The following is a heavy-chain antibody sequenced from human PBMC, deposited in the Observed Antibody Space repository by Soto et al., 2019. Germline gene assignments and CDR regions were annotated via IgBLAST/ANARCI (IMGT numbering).Heavy chain of an antibody. J-gene: IGHJ3*02. CDR1: GGSISSYY. CDR2: IYYSGST. V-gene: IGHV4-59*01. D-gene: IGHD6-6*01. Sequence: KPSETLSLTCTVSGGSISSYYWSWIRQPPGKGLEWIGYIYYSGSTNYNPSLKSRVTISVDTSKNQFSLKLSSVTAADTAVYYCARVGVWGNIAAPLGAFDIWGQGTMVTVSS. CDR3: ARVGVWGNIAAPLGAFDI.